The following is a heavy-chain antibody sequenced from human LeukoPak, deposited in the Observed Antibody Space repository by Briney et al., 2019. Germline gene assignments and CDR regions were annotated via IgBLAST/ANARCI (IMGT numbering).Heavy chain of an antibody. D-gene: IGHD6-19*01. J-gene: IGHJ5*02. V-gene: IGHV1-3*01. CDR2: INAGNGNT. Sequence: ASVKVSCKASGYTFTSYAMHWVRQAPGQRLEWMGWINAGNGNTKYSQKFQGRVIITRDTSASTAYMELSSLRSGDTAVYYCARDSLYSSGWYWFDPWGQGTLVTVSS. CDR1: GYTFTSYA. CDR3: ARDSLYSSGWYWFDP.